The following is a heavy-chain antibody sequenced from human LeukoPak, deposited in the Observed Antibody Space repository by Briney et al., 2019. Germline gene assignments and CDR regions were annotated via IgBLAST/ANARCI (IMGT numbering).Heavy chain of an antibody. Sequence: GESLKISCQGSEYIFATYWIAWLRQMSGKGPEWMGIIFPSDSDTRYSPSSQGQGTISADKSTKTAYLQWSSLKASDTAMYYCARPLQGTVRATGFDYWGQGTLVTASS. CDR3: ARPLQGTVRATGFDY. V-gene: IGHV5-51*01. CDR1: EYIFATYW. J-gene: IGHJ4*02. D-gene: IGHD1-1*01. CDR2: IFPSDSDT.